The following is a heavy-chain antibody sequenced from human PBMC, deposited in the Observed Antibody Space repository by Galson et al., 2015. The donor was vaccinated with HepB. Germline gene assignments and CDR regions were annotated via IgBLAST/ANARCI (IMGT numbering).Heavy chain of an antibody. CDR1: GFTFVDYA. CDR2: ISGSGAET. Sequence: SLRLSCAFSGFTFVDYALNWVRQAPGKGLQWVSLISGSGAETYYADSVRGRFTVSRDNSQNTMFLQMNALRAEDTAVYFCASGYPDGTLALPPSLNKGPWFDPWGQGTLVTVSS. D-gene: IGHD6-13*01. V-gene: IGHV3-23*01. J-gene: IGHJ5*02. CDR3: ASGYPDGTLALPPSLNKGPWFDP.